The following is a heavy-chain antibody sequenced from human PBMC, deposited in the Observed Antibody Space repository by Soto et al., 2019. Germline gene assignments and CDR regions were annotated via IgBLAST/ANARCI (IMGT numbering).Heavy chain of an antibody. J-gene: IGHJ4*02. Sequence: QITLKESGPTLVKPTQTLTLTCTFSGFSLSTSGVGVGWIRQPPGKALEWLALIYWNDDKRYSPSLKSRLTITKDTSENQVVLTMTNMDPVDTATYYCAHIGQQLVRVVYFDYWGQGTLVTVSS. CDR3: AHIGQQLVRVVYFDY. CDR1: GFSLSTSGVG. CDR2: IYWNDDK. V-gene: IGHV2-5*01. D-gene: IGHD6-13*01.